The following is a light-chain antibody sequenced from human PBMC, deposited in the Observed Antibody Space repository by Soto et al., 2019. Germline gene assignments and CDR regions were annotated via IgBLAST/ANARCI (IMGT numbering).Light chain of an antibody. CDR1: QTITSDN. J-gene: IGKJ5*01. V-gene: IGKV3-11*01. CDR3: QHRSEWPVS. CDR2: EAS. Sequence: IVMTQSPGTLSLSPGERATLSCRASQTITSDNLAWYQQKPGQAPRLLISEASNRATGIPARFSGSGSGTDFTLTISTLEPEDFAVYYCQHRSEWPVSFGQGTRLEIK.